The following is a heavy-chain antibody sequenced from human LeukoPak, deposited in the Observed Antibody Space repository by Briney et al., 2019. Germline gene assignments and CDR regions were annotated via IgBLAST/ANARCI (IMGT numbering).Heavy chain of an antibody. V-gene: IGHV3-30-3*01. CDR3: ARDYYYGMDV. Sequence: GGSLRLSCAASGFTFSNYDMYWVRQAPGKGLEGVAVISYDGNNEYYADSVQGRFTISRDNFKNTLYLQMNGLRAEDTAVYYCARDYYYGMDVWGQGTTVTVSS. J-gene: IGHJ6*02. CDR1: GFTFSNYD. CDR2: ISYDGNNE.